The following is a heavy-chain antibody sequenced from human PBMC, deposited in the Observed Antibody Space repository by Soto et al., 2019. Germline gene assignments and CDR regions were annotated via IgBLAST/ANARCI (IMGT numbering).Heavy chain of an antibody. CDR3: AVGYSSGWYYYYGMDV. Sequence: SVKRSCKASGFTFTSSAVQWVRQARGQRLEWIGWIVVGSGNTNYAQKFQERVTITRDMSTSTAYMELSSLRSEDTAVYYCAVGYSSGWYYYYGMDVWGQGTTVTVSS. V-gene: IGHV1-58*01. CDR2: IVVGSGNT. J-gene: IGHJ6*02. D-gene: IGHD6-19*01. CDR1: GFTFTSSA.